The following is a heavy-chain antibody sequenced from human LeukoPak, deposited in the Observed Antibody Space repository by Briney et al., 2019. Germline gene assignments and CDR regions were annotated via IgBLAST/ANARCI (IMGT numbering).Heavy chain of an antibody. V-gene: IGHV4-61*01. Sequence: SETLSLTCTVSGGSVSSASYYWSWIRQPPGKGLEWIGYISHSGSTNYNPSLKSRVTISVDTSKNQFSLKLSSVTAADTAVYYCARVRGSLSDYWGQGTLVTVSS. CDR3: ARVRGSLSDY. CDR2: ISHSGST. J-gene: IGHJ4*02. D-gene: IGHD6-6*01. CDR1: GGSVSSASYY.